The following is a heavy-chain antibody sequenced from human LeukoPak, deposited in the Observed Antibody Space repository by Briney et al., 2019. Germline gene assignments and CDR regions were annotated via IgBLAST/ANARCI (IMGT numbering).Heavy chain of an antibody. J-gene: IGHJ4*02. V-gene: IGHV3-21*01. Sequence: KPGGSLRLSCVASGFTLSSYSMNWVRQPPGKGLEWVSSISSSSSYIYYADSVKGRFTISRDNAKNSLYLQMNSLRAEDTAVYYCARDNTGYCSGGSCYSRGYFDYWGQGTLVTVSS. D-gene: IGHD2-15*01. CDR1: GFTLSSYS. CDR2: ISSSSSYI. CDR3: ARDNTGYCSGGSCYSRGYFDY.